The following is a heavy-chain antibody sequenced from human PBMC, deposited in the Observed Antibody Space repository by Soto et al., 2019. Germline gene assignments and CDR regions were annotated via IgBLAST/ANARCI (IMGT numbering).Heavy chain of an antibody. CDR1: GFTFSAYW. J-gene: IGHJ4*02. CDR2: INQDGNED. D-gene: IGHD1-1*01. V-gene: IGHV3-7*01. Sequence: PGGSLRLSSAASGFTFSAYWMNWVRQAPGKGLEWVANINQDGNEDNLLDSVKGRLTISRDNAKNSLFLQMNSLRVDDTAVYYCARTGDGHHDFLDYWGQGALVTV. CDR3: ARTGDGHHDFLDY.